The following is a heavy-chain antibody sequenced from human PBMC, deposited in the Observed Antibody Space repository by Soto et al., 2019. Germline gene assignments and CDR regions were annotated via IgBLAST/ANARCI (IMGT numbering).Heavy chain of an antibody. CDR2: IKNKADGGTT. CDR1: GISFTNAW. D-gene: IGHD4-17*01. CDR3: TTDPGDYEDF. V-gene: IGHV3-15*01. J-gene: IGHJ4*02. Sequence: EVQLVESGGDLVKPGGCLRLSCAASGISFTNAWMSWVRQAPGKGLEWVGRIKNKADGGTTDYAAPVRGRFTISRDDSKNTLFLQMNSRETEDTAVYYCTTDPGDYEDFWGQGTLVTVSS.